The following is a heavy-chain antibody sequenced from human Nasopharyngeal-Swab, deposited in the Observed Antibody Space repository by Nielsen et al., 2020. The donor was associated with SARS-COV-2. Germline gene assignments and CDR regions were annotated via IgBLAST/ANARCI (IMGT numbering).Heavy chain of an antibody. V-gene: IGHV3-30-3*01. CDR3: ARDLGGYYGD. J-gene: IGHJ4*02. Sequence: GESLKISCAASGFTFSSYAMHWVRQAPGKGLEWVAVISYDGSNKYYADSVKGRITISRDNSKNTLYLQMNSLRAEDTAVYYCARDLGGYYGDWGQGTLVTVSS. D-gene: IGHD3-22*01. CDR2: ISYDGSNK. CDR1: GFTFSSYA.